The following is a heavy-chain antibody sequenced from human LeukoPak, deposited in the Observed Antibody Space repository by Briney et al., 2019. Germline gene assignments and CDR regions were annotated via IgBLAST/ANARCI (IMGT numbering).Heavy chain of an antibody. CDR3: ARGYGSGSYYHY. CDR2: INHSGST. CDR1: GGSFSGYY. V-gene: IGHV4-34*01. J-gene: IGHJ4*02. Sequence: SETLSLTCAVYGGSFSGYYWSWIRQPPGKGLEWIGEINHSGSTNYNPSLKSRVTISADTSKNQFSLKLSSVSAADTAVYYCARGYGSGSYYHYWGQGTLVTVSS. D-gene: IGHD3-10*01.